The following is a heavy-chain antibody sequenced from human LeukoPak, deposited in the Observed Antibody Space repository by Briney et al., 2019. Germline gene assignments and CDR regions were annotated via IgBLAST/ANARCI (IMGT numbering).Heavy chain of an antibody. CDR1: GYSFNTYW. CDR3: AKLTRGGYEKFDF. CDR2: TSPGDSET. V-gene: IGHV5-51*01. D-gene: IGHD5-12*01. J-gene: IGHJ4*02. Sequence: GESLKISCKGSGYSFNTYWIAWVRHMPGKGLEWMGITSPGDSETTYSPSFQGQVTVSADKSISTAFLHWSSLEASDTAMYYCAKLTRGGYEKFDFWGQGTQVTVSS.